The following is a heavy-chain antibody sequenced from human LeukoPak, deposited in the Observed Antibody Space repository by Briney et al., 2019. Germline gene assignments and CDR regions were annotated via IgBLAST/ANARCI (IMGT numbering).Heavy chain of an antibody. CDR3: ARRLGRQEDF. CDR1: GFTFSSYW. V-gene: IGHV3-23*01. CDR2: ISSSGGST. J-gene: IGHJ4*01. Sequence: PGGSLRLSCAASGFTFSSYWMSWVRQAPGKGLEWVSAISSSGGSTDYTDSVKGRFTISRDNSKNTLYLQMNSLRAEDTAVYYCARRLGRQEDFWGHGTLVTVSS. D-gene: IGHD3-16*01.